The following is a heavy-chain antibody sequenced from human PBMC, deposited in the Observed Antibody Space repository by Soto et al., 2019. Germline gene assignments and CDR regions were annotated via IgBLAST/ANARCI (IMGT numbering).Heavy chain of an antibody. CDR1: GGSMRNYF. CDR2: IHYSGTT. J-gene: IGHJ4*02. Sequence: SETLSLTCTVSGGSMRNYFWTWIRQPPGKGLEWIGYIHYSGTTSFFPSYNPTLRSRVTISEDTSKNQFSLKLLSVTTADTAVYFCAAGEASSRNLAPYYLDFWGQGTLVAVSS. CDR3: AAGEASSRNLAPYYLDF. V-gene: IGHV4-59*01. D-gene: IGHD6-13*01.